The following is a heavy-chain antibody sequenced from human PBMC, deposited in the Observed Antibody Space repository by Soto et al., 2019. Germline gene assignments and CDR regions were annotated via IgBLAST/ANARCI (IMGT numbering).Heavy chain of an antibody. J-gene: IGHJ5*02. CDR3: AREPDCGGDCLHHWFDP. D-gene: IGHD2-21*02. Sequence: QVQLQESGPGLVKPSQTLSLTCTVSGGSISSGGYYWSWIRQHPGKGLEWIGYIYYSGSTYYNPSLKSRVTLTVDTSKNQFSLQLSSVTAADTAVYYCAREPDCGGDCLHHWFDPWGQGTLVTVSS. V-gene: IGHV4-31*03. CDR2: IYYSGST. CDR1: GGSISSGGYY.